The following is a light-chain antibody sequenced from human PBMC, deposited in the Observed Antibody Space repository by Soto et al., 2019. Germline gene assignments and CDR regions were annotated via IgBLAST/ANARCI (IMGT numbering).Light chain of an antibody. CDR2: GAS. CDR3: QQYGRSPPT. V-gene: IGKV3-20*01. Sequence: EIVLTQSPGTLSLSPGERATLSCWASQSLTGNVFAWYQQRPGQPPRLLIYGASRRVTGVPDRFSGSGSGTDFTLTVSRLEPEDFAVYYCQQYGRSPPTFGQGTNLEIK. J-gene: IGKJ2*01. CDR1: QSLTGNV.